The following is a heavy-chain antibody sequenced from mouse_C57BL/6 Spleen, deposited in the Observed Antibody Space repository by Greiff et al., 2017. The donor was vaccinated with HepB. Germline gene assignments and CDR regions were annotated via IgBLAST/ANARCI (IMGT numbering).Heavy chain of an antibody. CDR2: INPNYGTT. CDR3: ARNDYYGSSYGAMDY. CDR1: GYSFTDYN. J-gene: IGHJ4*01. V-gene: IGHV1-39*01. Sequence: EVQLQESGPELVKPGASVKISCKASGYSFTDYNMNWVKQSNGKSLEWIGVINPNYGTTSYNQKFKGKATLTVDQSSSTAYMQLNSLTSEDSAVYYSARNDYYGSSYGAMDYWGQGTSVTVSS. D-gene: IGHD1-1*01.